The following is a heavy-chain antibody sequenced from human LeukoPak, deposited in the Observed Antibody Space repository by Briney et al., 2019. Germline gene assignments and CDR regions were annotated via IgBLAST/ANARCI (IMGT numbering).Heavy chain of an antibody. Sequence: ASETLSLTCAVSGGSISSGGYSWSWIRQPPGKGLEWIGYIYHSGSTYYNPSLKSRVTISVDRSKNQFSLKLSSVTAADTAVYYCARGPIYCSSTSCCPYYFDYGGQGTLVTVSS. CDR3: ARGPIYCSSTSCCPYYFDY. D-gene: IGHD2-2*01. CDR2: IYHSGST. CDR1: GGSISSGGYS. J-gene: IGHJ4*02. V-gene: IGHV4-30-2*01.